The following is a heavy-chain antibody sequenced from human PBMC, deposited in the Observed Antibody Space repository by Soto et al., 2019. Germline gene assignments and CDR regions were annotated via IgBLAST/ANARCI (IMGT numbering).Heavy chain of an antibody. V-gene: IGHV3-23*01. CDR2: ITGSGGGA. CDR1: GFDFRLYA. Sequence: EVQLLESGGGLVQPGGSLRLSCAASGFDFRLYAMSWVRQAPGKGLEWVATITGSGGGAYYADSVKGRFTISRDNSQNTLYLQMSNLRAEDTAIYYCARRDYGVMADAFEIWVLGTRVPVSS. D-gene: IGHD4-17*01. J-gene: IGHJ3*02. CDR3: ARRDYGVMADAFEI.